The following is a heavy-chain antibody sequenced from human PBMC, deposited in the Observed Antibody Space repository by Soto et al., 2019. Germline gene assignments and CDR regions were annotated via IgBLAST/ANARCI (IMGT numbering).Heavy chain of an antibody. Sequence: PGGSLRLSCAASGFTFSSYAMSWVRQSPGKGLEWVSAISGSGGSTYYADSVKGRFTISRDNSKNTLYLQMNSLRAEDTAVYYCAKDLRITICLAHYYYTLDVWGQGTTVTVSS. CDR3: AKDLRITICLAHYYYTLDV. CDR2: ISGSGGST. J-gene: IGHJ6*02. CDR1: GFTFSSYA. V-gene: IGHV3-23*01. D-gene: IGHD3-3*01.